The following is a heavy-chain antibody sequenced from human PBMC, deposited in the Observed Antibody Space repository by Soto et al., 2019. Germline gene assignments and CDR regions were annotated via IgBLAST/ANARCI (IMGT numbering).Heavy chain of an antibody. Sequence: SETLSLTCTISGGSISGYYWSWIRQPPGKGLEWIAYIFYTGSTNYNPSLKSRVTISVDTSKNQFSLKLSSVTAADTAVYYCARFRSAAGTGGTNWFDPWGQGTLVTVSS. J-gene: IGHJ5*02. CDR3: ARFRSAAGTGGTNWFDP. V-gene: IGHV4-59*01. CDR1: GGSISGYY. CDR2: IFYTGST. D-gene: IGHD6-13*01.